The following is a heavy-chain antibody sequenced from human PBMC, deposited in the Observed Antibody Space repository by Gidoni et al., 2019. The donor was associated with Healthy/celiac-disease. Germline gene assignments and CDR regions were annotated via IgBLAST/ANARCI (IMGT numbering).Heavy chain of an antibody. CDR1: GGSISSGGYS. CDR2: IYHSGST. Sequence: QLQLQESGSGLVKPSQTLSLTCAVSGGSISSGGYSWSWIRQPPGKGLEWIGYIYHSGSTYYNPSLKSRVTISVDRSKNQFSLKLSSVTAADTAVYYCARGSHDSSGYLSYYYMDVWGKGTTVTVSS. J-gene: IGHJ6*03. V-gene: IGHV4-30-2*01. D-gene: IGHD3-22*01. CDR3: ARGSHDSSGYLSYYYMDV.